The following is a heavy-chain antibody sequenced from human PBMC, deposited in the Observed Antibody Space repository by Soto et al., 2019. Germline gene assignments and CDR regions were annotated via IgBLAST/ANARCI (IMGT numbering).Heavy chain of an antibody. V-gene: IGHV4-39*07. CDR1: GDSISSSSYL. CDR2: IYYSGST. CDR3: ARDRGAALNWFDP. D-gene: IGHD4-17*01. Sequence: KPSETLSLTCTVSGDSISSSSYLWGWIRQPPGKGLEWIGSIYYSGSTYHHPSLKTRVTISVDTSKNQFSLKLSSVTAADTAVYYCARDRGAALNWFDPWGQGTLVTVSS. J-gene: IGHJ5*02.